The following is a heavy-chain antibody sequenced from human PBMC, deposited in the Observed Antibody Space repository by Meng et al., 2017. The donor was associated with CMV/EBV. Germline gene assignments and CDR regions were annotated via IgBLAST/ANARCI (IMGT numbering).Heavy chain of an antibody. Sequence: AVKVSCKASGGTFSSYAISWVRQAPGQGLEWMGGIIHIFGTANYAQKFQGRVTITTDESTSTAYMELSSLGSEDTAVYYCAVPDTNSSTPDYYYYGLDVWGQGTTVTVSS. CDR3: AVPDTNSSTPDYYYYGLDV. D-gene: IGHD6-13*01. V-gene: IGHV1-69*05. CDR2: IIHIFGTA. J-gene: IGHJ6*02. CDR1: GGTFSSYA.